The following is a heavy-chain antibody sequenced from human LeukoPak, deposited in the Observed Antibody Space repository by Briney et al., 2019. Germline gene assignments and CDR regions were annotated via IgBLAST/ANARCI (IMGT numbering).Heavy chain of an antibody. CDR2: ISYDGSNK. CDR1: GFTFSSYG. Sequence: SGGSLRLSCAASGFTFSSYGMHWVRQAPGKGLEWVAVISYDGSNKYYADSVKGRFTISRDNSKNTVYLQMNSLRAEDTAVYYCAGFGGNSFWGPGTLVTVSS. CDR3: AGFGGNSF. J-gene: IGHJ4*02. D-gene: IGHD4-23*01. V-gene: IGHV3-30*03.